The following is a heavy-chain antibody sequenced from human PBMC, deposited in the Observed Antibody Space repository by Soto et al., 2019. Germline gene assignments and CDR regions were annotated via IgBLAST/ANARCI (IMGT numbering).Heavy chain of an antibody. D-gene: IGHD3-10*01. CDR1: GFTFSSYS. Sequence: PGGSLRLCCAASGFTFSSYSMNWVRQAPGKGLEWVSYISSSSSTIYYADSVKGRFTISRDNAKNSLYLQMNSLRAEDTAVYYCARGRKLLWFGEPENTELDYWGQATLVTVSS. J-gene: IGHJ4*02. CDR3: ARGRKLLWFGEPENTELDY. V-gene: IGHV3-48*01. CDR2: ISSSSSTI.